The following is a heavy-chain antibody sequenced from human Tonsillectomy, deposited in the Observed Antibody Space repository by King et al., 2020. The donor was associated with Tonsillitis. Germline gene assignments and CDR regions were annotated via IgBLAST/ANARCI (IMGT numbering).Heavy chain of an antibody. Sequence: QLVQSGGGVVQPGRSLRLSCAASGFTFSSYGMHWVRQAPGKGLEWVAVISYDGSNKYYADSVKGRFTISRDNSKNTLYLQMNSLRAEDTAVYYCAKLSEFAVAPDYFDCWGQGTLVTVSS. D-gene: IGHD6-19*01. J-gene: IGHJ4*02. V-gene: IGHV3-30*18. CDR3: AKLSEFAVAPDYFDC. CDR1: GFTFSSYG. CDR2: ISYDGSNK.